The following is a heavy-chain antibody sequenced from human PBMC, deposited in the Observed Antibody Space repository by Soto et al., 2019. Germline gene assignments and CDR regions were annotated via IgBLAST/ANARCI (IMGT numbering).Heavy chain of an antibody. CDR1: GYSFTTYW. CDR2: IYPADSDT. D-gene: IGHD5-12*01. V-gene: IGHV5-51*01. Sequence: EVQLVQSGAEVKKPGESLKISCKGSGYSFTTYWIGWVRQMPGKGLEWMGIIYPADSDTRYSPSFQGQVTISADKSINTAYLQWSSLKDSDTAMYYCAKMRDGYNYYFDYWGQGTLVTVSS. J-gene: IGHJ4*02. CDR3: AKMRDGYNYYFDY.